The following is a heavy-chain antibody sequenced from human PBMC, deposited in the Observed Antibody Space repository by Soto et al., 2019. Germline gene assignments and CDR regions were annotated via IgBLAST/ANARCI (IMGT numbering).Heavy chain of an antibody. CDR1: GGSISSSGYY. V-gene: IGHV4-31*03. J-gene: IGHJ6*02. D-gene: IGHD1-1*01. CDR2: IFYAGTT. Sequence: QVQLQESGPGHLRPSETLSLACSVSGGSISSSGYYWSYIRQHPGKGLEWIGHIFYAGTTYYSPSLKSRIRLSLDTSKNQFYLKLINVTAADTAVYYCASVQGLTSSCLGLGVWGQGTTVSVSS. CDR3: ASVQGLTSSCLGLGV.